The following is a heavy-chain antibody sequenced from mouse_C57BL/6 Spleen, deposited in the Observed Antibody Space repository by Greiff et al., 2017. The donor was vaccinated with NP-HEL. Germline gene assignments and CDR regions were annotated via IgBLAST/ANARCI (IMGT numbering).Heavy chain of an antibody. CDR1: GYAFSSYW. CDR3: AREGITTVFDY. V-gene: IGHV1-80*01. Sequence: VQLQQSGAELVKPGASVKISCKASGYAFSSYWMNWVKQRPGKGLEWIGQIYPGDGDTNYNGKFKGKATLTADKSSSTAYMQLSSLTSEDSAVYFCAREGITTVFDYWGQGTTLTVSS. CDR2: IYPGDGDT. D-gene: IGHD1-1*01. J-gene: IGHJ2*01.